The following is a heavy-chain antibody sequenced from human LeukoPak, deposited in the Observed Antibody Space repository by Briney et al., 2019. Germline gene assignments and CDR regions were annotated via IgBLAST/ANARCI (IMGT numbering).Heavy chain of an antibody. V-gene: IGHV3-23*01. Sequence: MXXXXXAXGXGXEWVSAISAGGGSTYYADPVKGRFTISRDNSKNTLYLQMNSLRAEDTALYYCAMGYNYGIRWFDYWGQGTLVTVSS. CDR2: ISAGGGST. D-gene: IGHD5-18*01. J-gene: IGHJ4*02. CDR3: AMGYNYGIRWFDY.